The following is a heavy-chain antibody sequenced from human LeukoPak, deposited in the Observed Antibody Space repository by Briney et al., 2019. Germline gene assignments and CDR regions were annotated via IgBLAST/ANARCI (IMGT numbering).Heavy chain of an antibody. J-gene: IGHJ3*02. V-gene: IGHV3-33*01. D-gene: IGHD2-21*02. CDR3: AREAPAYCGGDCYSRAFDI. CDR1: GFTFSSYG. CDR2: IWYDGSNK. Sequence: PGGSLRLSCAASGFTFSSYGMHWVRQAPGKGLEWVAVIWYDGSNKYYADSVKGRFTISRDNSKNTLYLQMNSLRAEDTAVYYCAREAPAYCGGDCYSRAFDIWGQGTMVTVSS.